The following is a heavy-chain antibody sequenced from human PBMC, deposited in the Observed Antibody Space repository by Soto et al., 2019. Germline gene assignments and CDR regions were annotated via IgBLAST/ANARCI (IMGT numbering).Heavy chain of an antibody. CDR2: IYYSGST. D-gene: IGHD4-17*01. CDR1: GGSISSYY. V-gene: IGHV4-59*01. J-gene: IGHJ5*02. Sequence: ASETLSLTCTVSGGSISSYYWSWIRQPPGKGLEWIGYIYYSGSTNYNPSLKSRVTISVDTSKNQFSLKLSSVTAADTAVYDCARVTTVTTHNWFDPWGQGTLVTVSS. CDR3: ARVTTVTTHNWFDP.